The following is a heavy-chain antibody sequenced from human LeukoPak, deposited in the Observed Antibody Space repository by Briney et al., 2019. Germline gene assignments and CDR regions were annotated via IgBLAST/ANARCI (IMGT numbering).Heavy chain of an antibody. CDR2: IDHSGST. CDR1: GGSFSDYY. J-gene: IGHJ4*02. D-gene: IGHD2-21*02. V-gene: IGHV4-34*01. CDR3: ARDHGDCGGDCYSDVSWIY. Sequence: PSETLSLTCAVYGGSFSDYYWNWIRQPPGKGLEWIGEIDHSGSTYYNPSLKSRVTISVDTSKNQFSLKLSSVTAADTAVYYCARDHGDCGGDCYSDVSWIYWGQGTLVTVSS.